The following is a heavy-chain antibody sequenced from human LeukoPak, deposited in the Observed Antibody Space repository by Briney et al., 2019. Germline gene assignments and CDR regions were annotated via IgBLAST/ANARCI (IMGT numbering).Heavy chain of an antibody. V-gene: IGHV1-8*01. D-gene: IGHD3-10*01. CDR1: GYTFTSYD. Sequence: ASVKVSCKASGYTFTSYDINWVRQATGQRLEWMGWMNPNSGNTGYAQKFQGRVTMTTDTSTSTAYMELRSLRSDDTAVYYCARSGVRGVIIYYYYYYMDVWGKGTTVTVS. J-gene: IGHJ6*03. CDR2: MNPNSGNT. CDR3: ARSGVRGVIIYYYYYYMDV.